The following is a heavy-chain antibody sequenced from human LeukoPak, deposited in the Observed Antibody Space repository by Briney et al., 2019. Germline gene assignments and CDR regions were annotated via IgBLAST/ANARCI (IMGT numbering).Heavy chain of an antibody. V-gene: IGHV4-61*02. J-gene: IGHJ4*02. Sequence: PSETLSLTCTVSGGSISSGSYYWSWIRQPAGKGLEWIGRIYTSGSTNYNPSLKSRVTISVDTSKNQFSLKLSSVTAADTAVYYCARGDYYGSGSRYFDYWGQGTLVTVSS. CDR2: IYTSGST. CDR1: GGSISSGSYY. D-gene: IGHD3-10*01. CDR3: ARGDYYGSGSRYFDY.